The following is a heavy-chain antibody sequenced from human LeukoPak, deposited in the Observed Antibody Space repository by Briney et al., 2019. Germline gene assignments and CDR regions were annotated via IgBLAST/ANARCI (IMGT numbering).Heavy chain of an antibody. D-gene: IGHD3-9*01. CDR3: ARLRYFDWAYYFDY. Sequence: GGSLRLSCAASGFTFSSYWMHWVCQAPGKGLVWVSRINSDGSSTSYADSVKGRFTISRDNAKNTLYLQMNSLRAEDTAVYYCARLRYFDWAYYFDYWGQGTLVTVSS. J-gene: IGHJ4*02. CDR1: GFTFSSYW. V-gene: IGHV3-74*01. CDR2: INSDGSST.